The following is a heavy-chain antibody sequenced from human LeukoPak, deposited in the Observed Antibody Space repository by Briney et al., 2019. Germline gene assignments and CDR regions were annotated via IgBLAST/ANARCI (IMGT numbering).Heavy chain of an antibody. D-gene: IGHD6-6*01. CDR1: GGSTSSGSYY. CDR2: IYYSGNT. V-gene: IGHV4-39*01. Sequence: SETLSLTCTVSGGSTSSGSYYWGWIRQPPGKGLEWIGSIYYSGNTHYNPSLKSRVTMSVDTSKNQFSLKLSSVTAADTAVYYCTRHPWSSSSSDYWGQGTLVTVSS. CDR3: TRHPWSSSSSDY. J-gene: IGHJ4*02.